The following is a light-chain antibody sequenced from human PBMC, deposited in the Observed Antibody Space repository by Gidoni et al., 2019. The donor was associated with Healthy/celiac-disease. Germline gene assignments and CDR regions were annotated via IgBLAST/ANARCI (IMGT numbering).Light chain of an antibody. Sequence: DIQMTQSPSTPSASVGDRVTITIGASQSISSWLAWYQQKPGKAPKLLIYKASSLESGVPSRFSGSGSGTEFTLTISSLQPDDFATYYCQQYNSYSKTFGQGTKVEIK. CDR1: QSISSW. CDR3: QQYNSYSKT. V-gene: IGKV1-5*03. CDR2: KAS. J-gene: IGKJ1*01.